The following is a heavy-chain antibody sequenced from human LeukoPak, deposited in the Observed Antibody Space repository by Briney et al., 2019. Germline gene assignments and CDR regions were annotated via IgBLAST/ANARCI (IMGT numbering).Heavy chain of an antibody. CDR3: ARDARSSSHLDY. V-gene: IGHV4-39*07. CDR1: GASISGSGYY. CDR2: IYYTGNT. J-gene: IGHJ4*02. D-gene: IGHD6-6*01. Sequence: SETLSLTCAVSGASISGSGYYLGWIRQPPGKGLEWIGNIYYTGNTYYNASLQSRVTISIDTSKNQFSLKLSSVTAADTAVYYCARDARSSSHLDYWGQGTLVTVSS.